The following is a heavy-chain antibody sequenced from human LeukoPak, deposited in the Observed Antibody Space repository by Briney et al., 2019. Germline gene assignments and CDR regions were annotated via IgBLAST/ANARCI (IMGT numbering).Heavy chain of an antibody. Sequence: GESLRLSCAASGFTFTSYWMSWVRQAPGKRLEWVANIKQDGSEKYYADSVKGRFTISRDNAKNSLYLQMNSLRAEDTAVYYCARDGYSWLSNDNWGQGTLVTVSS. J-gene: IGHJ4*02. D-gene: IGHD5-18*01. CDR2: IKQDGSEK. CDR3: ARDGYSWLSNDN. CDR1: GFTFTSYW. V-gene: IGHV3-7*01.